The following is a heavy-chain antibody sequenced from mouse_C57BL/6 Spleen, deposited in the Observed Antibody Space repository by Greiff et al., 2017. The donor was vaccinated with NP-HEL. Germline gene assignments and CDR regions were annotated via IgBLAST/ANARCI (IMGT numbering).Heavy chain of an antibody. Sequence: EVQLQQSGPELVKPGASVKIPCKASGYTFTDYNMDWVKQSHGKSLEWIGDINPNNGGTIYNQKFKGKATLTVDKSSSTAYMELRSLTSEDTAVYYCARTLTTVWYFDVWGTGTTVTVSS. J-gene: IGHJ1*03. CDR1: GYTFTDYN. CDR2: INPNNGGT. CDR3: ARTLTTVWYFDV. D-gene: IGHD1-1*01. V-gene: IGHV1-18*01.